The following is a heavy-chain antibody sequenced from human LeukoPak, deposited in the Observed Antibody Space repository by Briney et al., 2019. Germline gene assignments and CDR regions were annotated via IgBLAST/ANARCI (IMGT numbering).Heavy chain of an antibody. V-gene: IGHV4-59*01. D-gene: IGHD3-10*01. Sequence: SETLSLTCTVSGGSISSYYWSWIRQPPGKGLEWIGYIYYSGSTNYNPSLKSRVTISVDTSKNQFSLKLSSVTAADTAVYYCARGSGSYNDAFDIWGQGTTVTVSS. CDR2: IYYSGST. CDR1: GGSISSYY. CDR3: ARGSGSYNDAFDI. J-gene: IGHJ3*02.